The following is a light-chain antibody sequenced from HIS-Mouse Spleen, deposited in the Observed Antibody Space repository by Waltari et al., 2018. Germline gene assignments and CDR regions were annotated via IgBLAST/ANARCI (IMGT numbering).Light chain of an antibody. V-gene: IGLV2-18*01. J-gene: IGLJ2*01. Sequence: QSALTQPPSVSGSPGQSVTISCTGTSSDVGSYNRVSWYPQPPGTAPKLMIYEVSTRPSGVPDRFSGSKSGNTASLTISGLQAEDEADYYCSLYTSSSTLVFGGGTKLTVL. CDR1: SSDVGSYNR. CDR3: SLYTSSSTLV. CDR2: EVS.